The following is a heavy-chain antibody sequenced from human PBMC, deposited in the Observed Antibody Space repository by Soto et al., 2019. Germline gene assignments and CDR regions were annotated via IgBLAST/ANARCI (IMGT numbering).Heavy chain of an antibody. CDR1: GGSISSYY. D-gene: IGHD2-21*02. CDR3: ARGSPVATDY. Sequence: SETLSLTCTVSGGSISSYYWSWIRQPPGKGLEWIGEINHSGSTNYNPSLKSRVTISVDTSKNQFSLKLSSVTAADTAVYYCARGSPVATDYWGQGTLVTVSS. V-gene: IGHV4-34*01. J-gene: IGHJ4*02. CDR2: INHSGST.